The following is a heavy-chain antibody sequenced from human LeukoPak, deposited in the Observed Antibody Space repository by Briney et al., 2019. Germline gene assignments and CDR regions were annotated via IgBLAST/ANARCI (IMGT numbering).Heavy chain of an antibody. D-gene: IGHD4-23*01. CDR2: IYSGGST. J-gene: IGHJ5*02. Sequence: GGSLRLSCAASGFTFSSYAMSWVRQAPGKGLEWVSVIYSGGSTYYADSVKGRFTISRHNSKNTLYLQMNSLRAEDTAVYYCARDGAYGGNSMWFDPWGQGTLVTVSS. CDR3: ARDGAYGGNSMWFDP. V-gene: IGHV3-53*04. CDR1: GFTFSSYA.